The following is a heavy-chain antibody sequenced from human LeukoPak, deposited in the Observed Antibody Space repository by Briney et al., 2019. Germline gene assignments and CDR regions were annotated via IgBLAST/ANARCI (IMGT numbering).Heavy chain of an antibody. CDR2: IIPILGIA. Sequence: ASVKVSCKASGGTFSSYAISWVRQAPGQGLEWMGRIIPILGIANYAQKFQGRVTITADKSTSTAYMEPSSLRSEDTAVYYCAGGGVVPAANWFDPWGQGTLVTVSS. J-gene: IGHJ5*02. V-gene: IGHV1-69*04. CDR1: GGTFSSYA. CDR3: AGGGVVPAANWFDP. D-gene: IGHD2-2*01.